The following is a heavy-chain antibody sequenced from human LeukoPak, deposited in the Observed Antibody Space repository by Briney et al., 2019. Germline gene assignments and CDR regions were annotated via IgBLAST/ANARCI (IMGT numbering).Heavy chain of an antibody. CDR2: ISGSDGST. CDR1: GFTFSSYA. V-gene: IGHV3-23*01. Sequence: GGSLRLSCAASGFTFSSYAVSWVRQAPGKGLEWVSGISGSDGSTYYADSVKGRFTISRDYSKNTLYVQMNSLRAEGTAVYYCAKARGFCSGGSCYNPFDPWGQGTLVTVSS. J-gene: IGHJ5*02. CDR3: AKARGFCSGGSCYNPFDP. D-gene: IGHD2-15*01.